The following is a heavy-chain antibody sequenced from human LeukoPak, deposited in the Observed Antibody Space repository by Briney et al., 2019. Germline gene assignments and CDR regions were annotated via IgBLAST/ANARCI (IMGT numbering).Heavy chain of an antibody. D-gene: IGHD5-12*01. CDR2: ISGSGGST. CDR3: AREGGYGAVFDY. CDR1: RFTFSRYA. V-gene: IGHV3-23*01. J-gene: IGHJ4*02. Sequence: GGSLRLSCAASRFTFSRYAMSWVRQAPGKGLERVSAISGSGGSTYYADSVEGRFTISRDNSKNTLYLQMNSLRAEDTAVYYCAREGGYGAVFDYWGQGTLVTVSS.